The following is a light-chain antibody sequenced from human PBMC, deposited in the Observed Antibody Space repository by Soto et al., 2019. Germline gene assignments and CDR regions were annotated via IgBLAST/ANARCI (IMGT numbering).Light chain of an antibody. Sequence: QSVLTQPPSASGTPGQRVSISCSGSASNVGSTYVFWYQQLPGAAPALLIYRNNQRPSGASDRFSGSKSGTSASLAISGLQVDDEADYYCAAWDDSLNGLYVFGTGTKLTVL. CDR3: AAWDDSLNGLYV. CDR2: RNN. J-gene: IGLJ1*01. V-gene: IGLV1-47*01. CDR1: ASNVGSTY.